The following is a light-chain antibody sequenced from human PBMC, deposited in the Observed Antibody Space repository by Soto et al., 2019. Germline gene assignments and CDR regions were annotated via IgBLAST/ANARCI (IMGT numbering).Light chain of an antibody. CDR1: SGHSSYA. Sequence: QLVLTQSPSASASLGASVKLTCTLSSGHSSYAIAWHQQQPEKGPRYLMKINSDGSHYKGDGIPDRFSGSSSGAERYLTISSLQSEDEADYYCQTWGTGIQVFGGGTKLTFL. CDR2: INSDGSH. J-gene: IGLJ2*01. CDR3: QTWGTGIQV. V-gene: IGLV4-69*01.